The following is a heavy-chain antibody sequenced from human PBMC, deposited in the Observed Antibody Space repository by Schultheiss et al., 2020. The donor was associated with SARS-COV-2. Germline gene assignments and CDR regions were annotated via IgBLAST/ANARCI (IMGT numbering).Heavy chain of an antibody. Sequence: SETLSLTCAVYGGSFSGYYWSWIRQPPGKGLEWIGEINHSGSTNYNPSLKSRVTISVDTSMNHFSLMLSSVTATDTAVYYCARGTPVLPLDYWGQGTLVTVSS. CDR3: ARGTPVLPLDY. CDR1: GGSFSGYY. CDR2: INHSGST. J-gene: IGHJ4*02. D-gene: IGHD2-8*01. V-gene: IGHV4-34*01.